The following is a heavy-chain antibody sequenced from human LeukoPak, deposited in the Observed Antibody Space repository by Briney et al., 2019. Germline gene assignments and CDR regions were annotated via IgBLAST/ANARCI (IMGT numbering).Heavy chain of an antibody. CDR3: ARRMRTVTPFDY. CDR2: IYYSGST. J-gene: IGHJ4*02. CDR1: GGSISSGGYY. V-gene: IGHV4-31*03. Sequence: SETLSLTCTVSGGSISSGGYYWSWIRQHPGKGLEWIGYIYYSGSTYYNPSLKSRVTISVDTSKNQFSLKLSSVTAADTAVYYCARRMRTVTPFDYWGQGTLVTVSS. D-gene: IGHD4-17*01.